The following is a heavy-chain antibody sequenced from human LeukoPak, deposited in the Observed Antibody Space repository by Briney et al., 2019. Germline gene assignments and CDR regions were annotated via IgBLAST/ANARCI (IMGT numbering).Heavy chain of an antibody. CDR1: GGSISSYY. CDR2: IYYSGST. V-gene: IGHV4-59*01. Sequence: SETLSLTCTVSGGSISSYYWSWIRQPPGKGLEWIGYIYYSGSTNYNPSLKSRVTLSVDTSKNQFSLKLSSVTAANTAVYYCARGDYGDYVLQAFDIWGQGTMVTVSS. CDR3: ARGDYGDYVLQAFDI. J-gene: IGHJ3*02. D-gene: IGHD4-17*01.